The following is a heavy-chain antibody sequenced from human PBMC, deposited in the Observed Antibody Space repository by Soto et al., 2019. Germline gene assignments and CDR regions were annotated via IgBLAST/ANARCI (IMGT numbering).Heavy chain of an antibody. CDR3: ARVGIGVYHFDY. J-gene: IGHJ4*02. V-gene: IGHV3-74*01. CDR1: GFTFSSYW. CDR2: INSDGSTT. Sequence: GSLRLSCAASGFTFSSYWMHWVRQAPGKGLVWVSRINSDGSTTSYADSVKGRFTISRDNAKNTLYLQMNSLRAEDTAVYYCARVGIGVYHFDYWGQGTLVTV. D-gene: IGHD3-16*01.